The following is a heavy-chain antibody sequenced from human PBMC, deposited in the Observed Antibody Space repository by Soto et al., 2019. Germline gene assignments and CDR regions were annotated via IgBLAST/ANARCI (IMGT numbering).Heavy chain of an antibody. J-gene: IGHJ6*04. Sequence: GGSLRLSCAASGFTVSSKYMSWVRQAPGMGLEWVGRIKSRAAGGTTDYAAPVKGRFTISRDDSNNTLYLQMNSLKTEDTAVYFCTTDIFVWGKGTTVTVSS. CDR2: IKSRAAGGTT. CDR3: TTDIFV. V-gene: IGHV3-15*01. CDR1: GFTVSSKY. D-gene: IGHD3-9*01.